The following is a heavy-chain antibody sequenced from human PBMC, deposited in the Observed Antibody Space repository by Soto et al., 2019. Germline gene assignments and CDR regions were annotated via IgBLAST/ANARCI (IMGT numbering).Heavy chain of an antibody. J-gene: IGHJ6*02. CDR1: GDSISSADYY. CDR3: ARDLWVEPELYYYGMDV. D-gene: IGHD1-1*01. V-gene: IGHV4-30-4*01. CDR2: IFYSGTT. Sequence: LSLTCTVSGDSISSADYYWSWIRQTPGKGLEWIGHIFYSGTTYYNPSLKSRLTISVDTSKNHFSLRLTSVTAADTAVYYCARDLWVEPELYYYGMDVWGQGTTVTVSS.